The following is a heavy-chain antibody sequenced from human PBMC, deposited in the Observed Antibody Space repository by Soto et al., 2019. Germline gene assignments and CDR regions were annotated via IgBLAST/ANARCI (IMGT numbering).Heavy chain of an antibody. D-gene: IGHD5-18*01. CDR2: IWYDGSNK. Sequence: GGSLRLSCAASGFTFSSYGMHWVRQAPGKGLEWVAVIWYDGSNKYYADSVKGRFTISRDNSKNTLYLQMNSLRAEDTAVYYCARDSRGYSYGYANFQHWGQGTLVTVSS. J-gene: IGHJ1*01. V-gene: IGHV3-33*01. CDR3: ARDSRGYSYGYANFQH. CDR1: GFTFSSYG.